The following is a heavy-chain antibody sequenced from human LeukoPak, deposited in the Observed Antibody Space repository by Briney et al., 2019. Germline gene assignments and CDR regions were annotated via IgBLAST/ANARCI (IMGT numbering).Heavy chain of an antibody. CDR1: GYSFTSYW. D-gene: IGHD3-22*01. CDR3: ARLLPMIVVVRRAHYYYYGMDV. J-gene: IGHJ6*02. V-gene: IGHV5-51*01. CDR2: IYPGGSDT. Sequence: GESLKISCKGSGYSFTSYWIGWVRQMPGKGLEWMGIIYPGGSDTRYSPSFQGQVTISADKSISTAYLQWSSLKASDTAMYYCARLLPMIVVVRRAHYYYYGMDVWGQGTTVTVSS.